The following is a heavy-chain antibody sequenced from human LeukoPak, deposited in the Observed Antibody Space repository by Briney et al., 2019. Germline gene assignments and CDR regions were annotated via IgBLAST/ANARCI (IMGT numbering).Heavy chain of an antibody. J-gene: IGHJ4*02. D-gene: IGHD5-12*01. CDR2: ISYDGSNE. Sequence: GRSLRLSCAASGFTFSNHTMHWVRQAPGKGLEWVAVISYDGSNEYYADFVKGRFTISRHISKNTLYLQMNSLRADDTAVYFCATNSGYDYLLPFDYWGQGTLVTVSS. CDR1: GFTFSNHT. V-gene: IGHV3-30-3*01. CDR3: ATNSGYDYLLPFDY.